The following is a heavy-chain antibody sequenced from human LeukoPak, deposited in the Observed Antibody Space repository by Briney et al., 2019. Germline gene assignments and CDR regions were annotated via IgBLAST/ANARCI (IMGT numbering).Heavy chain of an antibody. CDR1: GGSISSSSYY. V-gene: IGHV4-39*01. Sequence: PSETLSLTCTVSGGSISSSSYYWRWIRQPPGKGLEWIGSIYYSGSTYYNPSLKSRVTISVDTSKNQFSLKLSSVTAADTAVYYCAIADIIVVPAAVEGASDIWGQGTMVTVYS. D-gene: IGHD2-2*01. J-gene: IGHJ3*02. CDR2: IYYSGST. CDR3: AIADIIVVPAAVEGASDI.